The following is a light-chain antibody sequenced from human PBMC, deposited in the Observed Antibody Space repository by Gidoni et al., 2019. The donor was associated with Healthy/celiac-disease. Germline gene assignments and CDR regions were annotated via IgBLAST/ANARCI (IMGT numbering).Light chain of an antibody. CDR2: EGS. CDR3: CSYAGSSTWV. CDR1: SSDVGSYNL. V-gene: IGLV2-23*01. Sequence: QSALTQPAYVSGSPGQSISISCTGTSSDVGSYNLVSWYQQHPGKAPKLMIYEGSTRTSGVSNRFSGSKSGNTASRTISGLQAEDEDDYYCCSYAGSSTWVFGGGTKLT. J-gene: IGLJ3*02.